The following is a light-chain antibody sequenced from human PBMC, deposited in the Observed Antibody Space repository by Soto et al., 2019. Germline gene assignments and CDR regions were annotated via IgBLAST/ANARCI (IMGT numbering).Light chain of an antibody. CDR3: TSYEGGGKYV. CDR2: EVS. Sequence: PGQSVTISCTGTSSDVGAYNLVSWYQQYPGKAPKLMIYEVSNRPSGVSNRFSGSKSGNTASLTISGLQAEDEADYYCCTSYEGGGKYVFGTGTKVTVL. V-gene: IGLV2-14*01. CDR1: SSDVGAYNL. J-gene: IGLJ1*01.